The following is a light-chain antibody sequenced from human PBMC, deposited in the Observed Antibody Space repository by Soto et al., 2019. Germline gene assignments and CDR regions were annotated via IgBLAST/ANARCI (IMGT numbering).Light chain of an antibody. CDR3: QQYNNWPQT. CDR2: GIS. V-gene: IGKV3-15*01. Sequence: EVVMTQSPATLSVSPGETATLSCRASQSLTTYLAWYQQKPDQAPRLLIYGISTRATDVPARFSGSGSGTEYTLTISGLQSEDFAVYYCQQYNNWPQTFGQGTKVDI. CDR1: QSLTTY. J-gene: IGKJ1*01.